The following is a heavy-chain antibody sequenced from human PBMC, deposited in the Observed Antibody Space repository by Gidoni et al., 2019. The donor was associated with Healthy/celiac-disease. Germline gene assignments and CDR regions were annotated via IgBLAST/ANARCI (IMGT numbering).Heavy chain of an antibody. D-gene: IGHD3-10*01. Sequence: QVQLVESGGGVVQPGRSLRLPCAASGVTISSYGMPWVRQAPGQGLEWVAVIWYDGSNKYYADSVEGRFTISRYNSKNTLYLQMDSLRAEDTALYYCASVGSITMVRGVIITPWCMYVWGEGTTVTVSS. V-gene: IGHV3-33*01. CDR1: GVTISSYG. CDR2: IWYDGSNK. CDR3: ASVGSITMVRGVIITPWCMYV. J-gene: IGHJ6*03.